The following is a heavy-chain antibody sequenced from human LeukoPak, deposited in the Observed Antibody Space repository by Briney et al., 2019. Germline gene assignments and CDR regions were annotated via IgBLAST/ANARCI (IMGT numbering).Heavy chain of an antibody. J-gene: IGHJ4*02. V-gene: IGHV4-59*01. CDR2: IYYSGST. CDR1: GGSISSYC. CDR3: AKGGPHCGGDCYQD. D-gene: IGHD2-21*02. Sequence: SETLSLTCTVSGGSISSYCWSWIRQPPGKGLEWIGYIYYSGSTKNNPSLKSRVTISVDTSKNQFSLKLSSVTASDTALYYCAKGGPHCGGDCYQDWGQGTLVTVSS.